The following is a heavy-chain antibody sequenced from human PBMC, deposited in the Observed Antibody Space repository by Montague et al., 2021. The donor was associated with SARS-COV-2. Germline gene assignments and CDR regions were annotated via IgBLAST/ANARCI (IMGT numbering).Heavy chain of an antibody. CDR3: ARLGRQQLVRLSGMDV. J-gene: IGHJ6*02. CDR1: GGSISSSSYY. Sequence: SETLSPTCTVSGGSISSSSYYWGWIRQPPGKGLEWIGSIYYSGSTYYXPSLKSRVTISVDTSKNQFSLKLSSVTAADTAVYYCARLGRQQLVRLSGMDVWGQGTTVTASS. D-gene: IGHD6-13*01. CDR2: IYYSGST. V-gene: IGHV4-39*07.